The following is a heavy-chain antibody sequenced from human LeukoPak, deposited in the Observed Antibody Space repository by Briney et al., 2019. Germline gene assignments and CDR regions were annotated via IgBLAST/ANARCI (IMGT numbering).Heavy chain of an antibody. CDR2: ISYDGSNK. D-gene: IGHD5-18*01. CDR3: AKIDTATLMDV. J-gene: IGHJ6*02. Sequence: GGSLRLSCAASGFTFTNYAMSWVRQAPGKGLEWVAVISYDGSNKYYADSVKGRFTISRDNSKNTLYLQMNSLRAEDTAVYYCAKIDTATLMDVWGQGTTVTVSS. CDR1: GFTFTNYA. V-gene: IGHV3-30*18.